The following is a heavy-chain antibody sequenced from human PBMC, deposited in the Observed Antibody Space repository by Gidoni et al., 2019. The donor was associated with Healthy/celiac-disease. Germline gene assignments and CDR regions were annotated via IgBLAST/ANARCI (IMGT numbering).Heavy chain of an antibody. CDR3: ARVLGEGTYDFWSGYYSH. CDR1: GFTFSSYS. CDR2: ISSSSSYI. Sequence: EVQLVESGRGLVKPGGSLRLSCAASGFTFSSYSMNWVRQAPGKGLEWVSSISSSSSYIYYADSVKGRFTISRDNAKNSLYLQMNSLRAEDTAVYYCARVLGEGTYDFWSGYYSHWGQGTLVNVSS. J-gene: IGHJ4*02. D-gene: IGHD3-3*01. V-gene: IGHV3-21*01.